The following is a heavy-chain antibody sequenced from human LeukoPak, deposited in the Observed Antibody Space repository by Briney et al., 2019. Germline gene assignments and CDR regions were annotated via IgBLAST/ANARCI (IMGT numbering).Heavy chain of an antibody. D-gene: IGHD1-26*01. Sequence: SVKVSCKASGGTFSSYAISWVRQAPGQGLEWMGGIIPIFATANYAQKFQGRIMITGDESTSTAYMELSSRKAEDTAVYYCAREVQSGSYPYYFDYWGQGTLVSVSS. V-gene: IGHV1-69*13. CDR3: AREVQSGSYPYYFDY. CDR1: GGTFSSYA. J-gene: IGHJ4*02. CDR2: IIPIFATA.